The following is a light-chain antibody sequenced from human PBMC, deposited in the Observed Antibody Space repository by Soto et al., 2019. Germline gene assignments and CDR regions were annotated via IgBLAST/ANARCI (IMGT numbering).Light chain of an antibody. CDR1: QSISTK. V-gene: IGKV3-15*01. J-gene: IGKJ4*01. CDR2: GAS. Sequence: IVMTQSPATLSVSPGERDTLSCRASQSISTKLAWYQQTPGQAPRLLIYGASARATGIPVRFSGSGSGTEFTLTLSGLQFEDFAVYYCQEYDDWRPITFGGGTKVDIK. CDR3: QEYDDWRPIT.